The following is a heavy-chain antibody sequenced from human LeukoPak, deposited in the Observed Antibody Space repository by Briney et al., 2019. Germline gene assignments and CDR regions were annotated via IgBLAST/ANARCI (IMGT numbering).Heavy chain of an antibody. CDR2: IYYSGST. D-gene: IGHD3-22*01. CDR3: ARDLIDSSGYYWYNWFDP. Sequence: KPSETLSLTCTVSGDSISSTNYYWGWIRQPPGKGLEWIGSIYYSGSTYYNPSLESRVTISVDTSKNQFSLKLSSVTAADTAVYYCARDLIDSSGYYWYNWFDPWGQGTLVTVSS. J-gene: IGHJ5*02. CDR1: GDSISSTNYY. V-gene: IGHV4-39*02.